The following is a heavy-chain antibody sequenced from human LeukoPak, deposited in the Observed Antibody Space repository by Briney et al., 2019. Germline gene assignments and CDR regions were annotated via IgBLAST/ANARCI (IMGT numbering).Heavy chain of an antibody. V-gene: IGHV3-66*01. J-gene: IGHJ4*01. CDR1: GFTVSSDY. CDR3: ARSYCSGGSCYSTYFDY. D-gene: IGHD2-15*01. CDR2: VSGGGST. Sequence: GGSLRLSCAASGFTVSSDYMSWVRQAPGKGLEWVSAVSGGGSTYFADSVRGRFTISRDNSKNTLYLQMNSLRAEDTALYYCARSYCSGGSCYSTYFDYWGQGTLVSVSS.